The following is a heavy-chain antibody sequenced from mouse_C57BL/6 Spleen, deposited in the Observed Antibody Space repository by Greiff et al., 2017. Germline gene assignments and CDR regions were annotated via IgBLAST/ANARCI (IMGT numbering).Heavy chain of an antibody. Sequence: VQLKESGPELVKPGASVKMSCKASGYTFTDYNMHWVKQSHGKSLEWIGYINPNNGGTSYNQKFKGKATLTVNKSSSTAYMELRSLTSEDSAVYYCARNDDGYYPHFDYWGQGTTLTVSS. CDR1: GYTFTDYN. J-gene: IGHJ2*01. CDR3: ARNDDGYYPHFDY. D-gene: IGHD2-3*01. V-gene: IGHV1-22*01. CDR2: INPNNGGT.